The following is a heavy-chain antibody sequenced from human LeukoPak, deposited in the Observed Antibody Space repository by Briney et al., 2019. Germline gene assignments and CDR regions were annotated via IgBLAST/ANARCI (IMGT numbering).Heavy chain of an antibody. CDR2: IKQDGSEK. D-gene: IGHD1-26*01. J-gene: IGHJ4*02. Sequence: GGSLRLSCVASGFTFTSYWMSWVRQAPGKGLEWVANIKQDGSEKYYLDSLEGRFTISRDNAKNSLYLQMNSLRAEDTAVYYCARDRGSGSYSAYFDYWGQGTLVTVSS. CDR3: ARDRGSGSYSAYFDY. V-gene: IGHV3-7*01. CDR1: GFTFTSYW.